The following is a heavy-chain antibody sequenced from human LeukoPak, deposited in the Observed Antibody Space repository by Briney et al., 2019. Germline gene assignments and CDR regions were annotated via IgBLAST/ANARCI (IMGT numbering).Heavy chain of an antibody. Sequence: GGSLRLSCAASGFTFSSYGMHWVRQAPGKGLEWVAVIWYDGSNKYYADSVKGRFTISRDNSKNTLYLQMNSLRAEDTAVYYCARDTGGAILDYWGQGTLVTLSS. J-gene: IGHJ4*02. CDR2: IWYDGSNK. V-gene: IGHV3-33*01. CDR1: GFTFSSYG. D-gene: IGHD3-16*02. CDR3: ARDTGGAILDY.